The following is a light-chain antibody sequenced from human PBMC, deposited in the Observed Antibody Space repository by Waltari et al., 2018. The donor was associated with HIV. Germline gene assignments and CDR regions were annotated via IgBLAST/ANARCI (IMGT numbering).Light chain of an antibody. CDR3: CSYAGSNTWV. V-gene: IGLV2-23*02. Sequence: QSALTQPASVSGSPGQAITISCTGTSTALERYNLVFWYKQHPGKAPKLMIYEVSKRPSGVSNRFSGSKSGNTASLTISGLQAEDEADYYCCSYAGSNTWVFGGGTKLTVL. CDR2: EVS. J-gene: IGLJ3*02. CDR1: STALERYNL.